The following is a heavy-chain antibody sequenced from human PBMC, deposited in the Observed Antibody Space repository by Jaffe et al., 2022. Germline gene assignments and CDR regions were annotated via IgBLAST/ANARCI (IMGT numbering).Heavy chain of an antibody. CDR3: ARASLGPPNDFWSGLRGSGPFDI. Sequence: QVQLVQSGSELKKPGASVKVSCKASGYTFTSYAMNWVRQAPGQGLEWMGWINTNTGNPTYAQGFTGRFVFSLDTSVSTAYLQISSLKAEDTAVYYCARASLGPPNDFWSGLRGSGPFDIWGQGTMVTVSS. CDR1: GYTFTSYA. J-gene: IGHJ3*02. CDR2: INTNTGNP. D-gene: IGHD3-3*01. V-gene: IGHV7-4-1*02.